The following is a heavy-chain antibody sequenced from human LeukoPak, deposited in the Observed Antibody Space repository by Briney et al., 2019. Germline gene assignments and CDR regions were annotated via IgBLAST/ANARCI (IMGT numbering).Heavy chain of an antibody. J-gene: IGHJ5*02. D-gene: IGHD2-21*01. CDR1: GGSISSYY. CDR2: IYYSGST. CDR3: ARERIQEGTNWFDP. V-gene: IGHV4-59*01. Sequence: SETLSLTCTVSGGSISSYYWSWIRQPPGKGLEWIGYIYYSGSTNYNPSLKSRVTISVDTSKNQFSLKLSSVTAADTAVYYCARERIQEGTNWFDPWGQGTLVTVSS.